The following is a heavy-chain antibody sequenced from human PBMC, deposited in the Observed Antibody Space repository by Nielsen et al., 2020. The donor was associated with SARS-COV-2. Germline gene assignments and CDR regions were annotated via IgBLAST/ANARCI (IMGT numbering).Heavy chain of an antibody. D-gene: IGHD5-18*01. CDR1: GFTFSSYA. V-gene: IGHV3-23*01. CDR2: ISGSGGST. CDR3: AKDPAIHSYLYYYGMDV. Sequence: GESLKISCAASGFTFSSYAMSWVRQDPGKGLEWVSAISGSGGSTDYADSVKGRFTISRDNSKNTLYLQMNSLRAEDTAVYYCAKDPAIHSYLYYYGMDVWGQGTTVTVSS. J-gene: IGHJ6*02.